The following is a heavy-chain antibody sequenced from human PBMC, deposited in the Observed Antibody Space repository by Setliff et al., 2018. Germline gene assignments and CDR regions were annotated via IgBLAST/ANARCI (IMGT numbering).Heavy chain of an antibody. J-gene: IGHJ6*03. CDR2: VYTTGST. V-gene: IGHV4-4*07. D-gene: IGHD3-10*01. Sequence: SETLSLTCTVSGGSMGSYYWTWIRQSAGKGLEWIGRVYTTGSTAFNPSLNSRVTMSLDKSKNQFSLKLYSVTAADTAVYFCARVRITPYCMDVWGKGTTVAVS. CDR1: GGSMGSYY. CDR3: ARVRITPYCMDV.